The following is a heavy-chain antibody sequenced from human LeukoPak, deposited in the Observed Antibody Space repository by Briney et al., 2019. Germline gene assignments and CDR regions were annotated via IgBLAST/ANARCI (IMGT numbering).Heavy chain of an antibody. CDR1: GGSISSGGYS. J-gene: IGHJ4*02. D-gene: IGHD3-10*01. CDR2: IYHSGST. CDR3: ARDRFGAPFDY. V-gene: IGHV4-30-2*01. Sequence: SETLSLTCAVSGGSISSGGYSWSWIRQPPGKGLEWIGYIYHSGSTYYNPSLKSRVTISVDRSKNQFSLKLSSVTAADTAVYYCARDRFGAPFDYWGQGTLVTVSS.